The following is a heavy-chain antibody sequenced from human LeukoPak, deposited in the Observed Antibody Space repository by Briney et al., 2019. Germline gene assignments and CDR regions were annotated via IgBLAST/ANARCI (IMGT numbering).Heavy chain of an antibody. CDR2: FHTRGST. CDR1: GGSIGTYF. V-gene: IGHV4-4*07. Sequence: SETLSLICTVSGGSIGTYFWGWIRQPAGKGLQWIGRFHTRGSTDYNPSLMSRVSMSVDTSKNQFLLRLRSVTAADTAVYYCVRDGTGDSSGWHLWGQGTLVTVSS. J-gene: IGHJ4*02. CDR3: VRDGTGDSSGWHL. D-gene: IGHD6-19*01.